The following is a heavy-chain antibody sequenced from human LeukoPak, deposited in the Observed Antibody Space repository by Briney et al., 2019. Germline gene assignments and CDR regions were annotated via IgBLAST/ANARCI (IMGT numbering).Heavy chain of an antibody. V-gene: IGHV3-23*01. CDR1: GFTVSSNY. CDR3: AKVGLQYSSSSYAIDY. CDR2: ISGSGGST. D-gene: IGHD6-6*01. J-gene: IGHJ4*02. Sequence: PGGSLRLSCAASGFTVSSNYMSWVRQAPGKGLEWVSAISGSGGSTYYADSVKGRFTISRDNSKNTLYLQMNSLRAEDTAVYYCAKVGLQYSSSSYAIDYWGQGTLVTVSS.